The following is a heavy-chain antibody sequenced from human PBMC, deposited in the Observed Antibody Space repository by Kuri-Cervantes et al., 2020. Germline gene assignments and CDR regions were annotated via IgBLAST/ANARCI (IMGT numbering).Heavy chain of an antibody. CDR1: GYSFTSYW. J-gene: IGHJ6*02. CDR2: IYPGDSDT. V-gene: IGHV5-51*01. D-gene: IGHD4/OR15-4a*01. CDR3: ARLGANQYYYYGMDV. Sequence: GESLKISCKGSGYSFTSYWIGWVRQMPGKGLEWMGIIYPGDSDTRYSPSFQGQVTISADKSISTAYLQWSSLKASDTAMYYCARLGANQYYYYGMDVWGQGTTVTVSS.